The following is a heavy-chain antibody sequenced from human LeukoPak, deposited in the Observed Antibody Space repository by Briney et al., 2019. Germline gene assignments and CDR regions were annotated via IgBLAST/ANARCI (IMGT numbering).Heavy chain of an antibody. D-gene: IGHD1-20*01. Sequence: GGSLRLSCAASGFTFSSYSMNWVRQAPGEGMEWVSSISSSSSYIYYADSVKGRFTISRDNAKNSLYLQMNSLRAEDTAVYYCARLTGDYYYYYMDVWGKGTTVTVSS. CDR1: GFTFSSYS. CDR3: ARLTGDYYYYYMDV. J-gene: IGHJ6*03. V-gene: IGHV3-21*01. CDR2: ISSSSSYI.